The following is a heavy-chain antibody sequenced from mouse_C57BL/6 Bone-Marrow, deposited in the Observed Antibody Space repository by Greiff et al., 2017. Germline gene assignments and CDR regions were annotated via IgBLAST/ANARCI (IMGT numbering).Heavy chain of an antibody. CDR2: ISDGGSYT. CDR3: ARKNYDYASYYFDY. CDR1: GFTFSSYA. Sequence: EVKLMESGGGLVKPGGSLKLSCAASGFTFSSYAMSCVRQTPEKRLEWVATISDGGSYTYYPDNVKGRFTISRDNDKNNLYLQMSHLKSEDTAMYYCARKNYDYASYYFDYWGQGTTLTVSS. D-gene: IGHD2-4*01. V-gene: IGHV5-4*03. J-gene: IGHJ2*01.